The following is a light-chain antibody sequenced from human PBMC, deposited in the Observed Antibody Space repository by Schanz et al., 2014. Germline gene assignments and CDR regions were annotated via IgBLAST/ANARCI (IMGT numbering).Light chain of an antibody. CDR1: QSVTNN. V-gene: IGKV3-11*01. J-gene: IGKJ2*01. CDR2: DAS. Sequence: EIVMTQSPATLSVSPGERATLSCRASQSVTNNLAWYQQKPGQAPRLLIYDASNRATGTPARFSGSGSGTDFTLTISSLEPEDFAVYFCQQRSNWPPMYTFGQGT. CDR3: QQRSNWPPMYT.